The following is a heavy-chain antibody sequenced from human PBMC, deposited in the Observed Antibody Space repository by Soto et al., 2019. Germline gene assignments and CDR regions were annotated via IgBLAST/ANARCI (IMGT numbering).Heavy chain of an antibody. D-gene: IGHD3-16*01. J-gene: IGHJ4*02. CDR2: IYSGGST. V-gene: IGHV3-66*01. CDR1: GFTVSNNY. CDR3: AAYSHKGY. Sequence: EEQLVESGGDLVQPGGSLRLSCAASGFTVSNNYMSWVRQAPGKGLEWVSLIYSGGSTYYADSVKGRFTISXXXSXXXLYLQMNSLRAEDTAMYYCAAYSHKGYWGQGTLVTVSS.